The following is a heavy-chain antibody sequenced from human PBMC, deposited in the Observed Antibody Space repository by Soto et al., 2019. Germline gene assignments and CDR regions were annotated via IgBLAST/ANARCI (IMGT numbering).Heavy chain of an antibody. CDR1: GDSMATGGHY. CDR3: ARDKDLQPTVWGF. CDR2: VYYSGAT. V-gene: IGHV4-31*03. D-gene: IGHD3-16*01. J-gene: IGHJ4*02. Sequence: SETLSLTCTVSGDSMATGGHYYNWIRQVPGKGLEWIGYVYYSGATHYTPSLRARATISRDTSKNQFSLRLISVTAADTALYYCARDKDLQPTVWGFWGQGNQGTVSS.